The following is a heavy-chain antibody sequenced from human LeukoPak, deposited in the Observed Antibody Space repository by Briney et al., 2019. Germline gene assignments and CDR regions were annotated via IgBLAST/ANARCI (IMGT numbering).Heavy chain of an antibody. V-gene: IGHV3-33*01. D-gene: IGHD3-22*01. CDR3: ATNYYDSSGHYSSRYYFDY. CDR2: IWYDGSNK. Sequence: SGRSLRLSCAASGFTFSSYGMHWVRQAPGKGLEWVAVIWYDGSNKYYADSVKGRLTISRDNSKNTLYLQMNSLRAEDTAVYYCATNYYDSSGHYSSRYYFDYWGQGTLVTVSS. J-gene: IGHJ4*02. CDR1: GFTFSSYG.